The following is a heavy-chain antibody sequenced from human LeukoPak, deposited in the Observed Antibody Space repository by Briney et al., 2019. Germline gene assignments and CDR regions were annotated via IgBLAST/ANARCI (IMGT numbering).Heavy chain of an antibody. V-gene: IGHV1-18*01. J-gene: IGHJ4*02. CDR2: ISAYNGNT. D-gene: IGHD4/OR15-4a*01. CDR1: DYSFSSNG. Sequence: ASVKVSCKASDYSFSSNGFTWVRQAPGQGLEWMGWISAYNGNTNYAQNLQGRVTMTTDTSTSTAYMELRSLRSDDTAVYYCARDLGTENYGGFDYWGQGTLVTVSS. CDR3: ARDLGTENYGGFDY.